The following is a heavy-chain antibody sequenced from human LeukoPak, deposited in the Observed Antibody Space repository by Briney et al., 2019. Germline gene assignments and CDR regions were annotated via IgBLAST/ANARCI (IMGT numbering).Heavy chain of an antibody. D-gene: IGHD6-19*01. V-gene: IGHV1-46*01. Sequence: ASVKVSYKASGYTFTSSYVHWVRQAPGQELEWMGLINPSGGVTSYEQKFQGRVTVTRDMSTSIVYMELSGLGSEDTAVYYWARDFGSVWYYFDSWGQGTLVTVSS. CDR1: GYTFTSSY. CDR2: INPSGGVT. J-gene: IGHJ4*02. CDR3: ARDFGSVWYYFDS.